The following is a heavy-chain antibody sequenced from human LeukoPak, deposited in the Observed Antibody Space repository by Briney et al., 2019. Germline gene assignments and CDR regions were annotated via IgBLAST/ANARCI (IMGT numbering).Heavy chain of an antibody. CDR1: GGFIRNYY. J-gene: IGHJ4*02. Sequence: SETLSLTCTASGGFIRNYYWNWIRQPPGKGLEWIGYTSDSGNTDYKPSLKSRVTISVDTSKNQFSLKLTSATAADTAVYYCARWHSHGRYFDYWGQGALVTVSS. D-gene: IGHD2-21*01. V-gene: IGHV4-59*01. CDR3: ARWHSHGRYFDY. CDR2: TSDSGNT.